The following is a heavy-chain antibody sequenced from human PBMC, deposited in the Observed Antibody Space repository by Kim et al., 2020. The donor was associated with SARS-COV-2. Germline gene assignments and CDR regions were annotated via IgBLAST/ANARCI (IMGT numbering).Heavy chain of an antibody. V-gene: IGHV4-59*01. Sequence: LKSRVTISVDTSKNQFSLKLSSVTAADTAVYYCARDGLAAAGYYYDGMDVWGQGTTVTVSS. CDR3: ARDGLAAAGYYYDGMDV. D-gene: IGHD6-13*01. J-gene: IGHJ6*02.